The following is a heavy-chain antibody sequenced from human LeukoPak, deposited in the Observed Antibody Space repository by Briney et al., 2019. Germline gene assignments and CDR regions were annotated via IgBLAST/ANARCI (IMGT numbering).Heavy chain of an antibody. Sequence: SETLSLTCTVSGGSISSSSYYWGWIRQPPGKGLEWIGSIHNSGSTYYNPSLKSRVTISVDTSKNQFSLKLSSVTAADTAVYYCAREGYSSSWYNGAFDIWGQGTMVTVSS. V-gene: IGHV4-39*07. CDR3: AREGYSSSWYNGAFDI. CDR2: IHNSGST. CDR1: GGSISSSSYY. J-gene: IGHJ3*02. D-gene: IGHD6-13*01.